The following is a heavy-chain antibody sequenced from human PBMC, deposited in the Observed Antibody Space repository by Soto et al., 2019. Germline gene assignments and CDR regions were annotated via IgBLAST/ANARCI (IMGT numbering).Heavy chain of an antibody. D-gene: IGHD3-10*01. J-gene: IGHJ3*02. CDR3: ARDYYGSGSYYNTPVAFDI. V-gene: IGHV1-69*06. Sequence: SVKVSCKASGGTFGSYAISWVRQAPGQGLEWMGGIIPIFGTANYAQKFQGRVTITADKSTSTAYMELSSLRSEDTAVYYCARDYYGSGSYYNTPVAFDIWGQGTMVTVSS. CDR1: GGTFGSYA. CDR2: IIPIFGTA.